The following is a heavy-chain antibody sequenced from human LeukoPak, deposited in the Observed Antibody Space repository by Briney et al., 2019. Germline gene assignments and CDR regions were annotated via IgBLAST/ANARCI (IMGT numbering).Heavy chain of an antibody. V-gene: IGHV3-15*01. Sequence: GGSLRLSSAASGFAFSNAWMSWVRQAPGKGLEWVCRIKSKTDGGTTDYAAPVKGRFTISRDDSKNTLYLQMNSVKAEDTAVYYCARGPFYYDSSGYHYWGQGTLVTVSS. D-gene: IGHD3-22*01. CDR2: IKSKTDGGTT. J-gene: IGHJ4*02. CDR3: ARGPFYYDSSGYHY. CDR1: GFAFSNAW.